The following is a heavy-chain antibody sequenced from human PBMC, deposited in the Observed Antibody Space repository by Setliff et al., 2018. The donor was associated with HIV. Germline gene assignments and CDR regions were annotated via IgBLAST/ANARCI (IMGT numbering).Heavy chain of an antibody. J-gene: IGHJ4*02. V-gene: IGHV3-21*01. CDR3: SRDPTRSDYGDY. D-gene: IGHD3-16*01. CDR2: ISRDSTYI. Sequence: GGSLRLSCVGSGFDFSSYSINWVRQAPGKGLEWVSSISRDSTYIYYADSVEGRCTISRDNARNSVYLQINSLRADDAGMYYCSRDPTRSDYGDYWGQGVLVTVSS. CDR1: GFDFSSYS.